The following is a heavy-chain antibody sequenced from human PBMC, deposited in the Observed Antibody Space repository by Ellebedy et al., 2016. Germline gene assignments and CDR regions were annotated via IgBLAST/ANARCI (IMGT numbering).Heavy chain of an antibody. J-gene: IGHJ4*02. Sequence: LSLTCAASGFTFSSFAMHWVRQAPGKGLEWVALISYDGSNKYYADSVKGRFTISRDNSKNTLYLQMNSLRTEDTALYYCATDGDTVVSDLDFWGQGTLVTVSS. V-gene: IGHV3-30-3*01. D-gene: IGHD4-23*01. CDR2: ISYDGSNK. CDR1: GFTFSSFA. CDR3: ATDGDTVVSDLDF.